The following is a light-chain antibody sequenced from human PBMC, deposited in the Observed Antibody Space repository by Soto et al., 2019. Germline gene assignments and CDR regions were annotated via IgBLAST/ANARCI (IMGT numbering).Light chain of an antibody. Sequence: DIQMTQSPSSLSASVGDRVTITCRASQGISNYLAWYQQKPGKVPKLLIYGASTLQSGVPSRFSGSGSGTDVTLTISSLQPEDVATYYCQKYNSASLLTFGGGTKVEIK. J-gene: IGKJ4*01. CDR1: QGISNY. V-gene: IGKV1-27*01. CDR2: GAS. CDR3: QKYNSASLLT.